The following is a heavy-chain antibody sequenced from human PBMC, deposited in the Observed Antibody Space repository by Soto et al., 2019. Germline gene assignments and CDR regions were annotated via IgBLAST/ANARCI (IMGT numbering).Heavy chain of an antibody. CDR2: FYYSWTS. Sequence: LSITCNVSRGSLRVHSHYWTWIRQTPWKGLEWVGSFYYSWTSYFNPALKGRVTISVHTSTNQFSLMLTSVTASDTAVYYCTRHYNWYDYYFDPWGQGTLVTVSS. D-gene: IGHD1-20*01. CDR3: TRHYNWYDYYFDP. CDR1: RGSLRVHSHY. J-gene: IGHJ5*02. V-gene: IGHV4-39*01.